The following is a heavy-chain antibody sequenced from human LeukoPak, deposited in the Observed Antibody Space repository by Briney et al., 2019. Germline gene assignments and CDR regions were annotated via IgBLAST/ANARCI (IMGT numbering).Heavy chain of an antibody. Sequence: PSETLSLTCTVSGGSISSFYWSWIRQPPGKGLEWIGYMYYGGSPNYNPSLKSRVITSLDTSKNQFSLKLNSVTTADTAVYYCVTGRYSYGWYDLWDQGILVTVSS. D-gene: IGHD1-26*01. J-gene: IGHJ5*02. CDR3: VTGRYSYGWYDL. CDR2: MYYGGSP. V-gene: IGHV4-59*13. CDR1: GGSISSFY.